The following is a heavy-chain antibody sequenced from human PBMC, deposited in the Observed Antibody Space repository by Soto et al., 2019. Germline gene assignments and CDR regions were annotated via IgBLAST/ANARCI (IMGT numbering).Heavy chain of an antibody. Sequence: SETLSLTCTVSGGSISSGGYYWSWIRQHPGKGLEWIGYIYYSGSTYYNPSLKSRVTISVDTSKNQFSLKLTSVTVADTAVYYCARGDEVSGDCDCWGQGTLVTVSS. CDR3: ARGDEVSGDCDC. D-gene: IGHD2-21*02. V-gene: IGHV4-31*03. CDR2: IYYSGST. J-gene: IGHJ4*02. CDR1: GGSISSGGYY.